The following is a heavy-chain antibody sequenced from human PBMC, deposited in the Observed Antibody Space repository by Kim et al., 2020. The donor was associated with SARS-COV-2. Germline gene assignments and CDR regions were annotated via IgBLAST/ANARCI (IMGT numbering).Heavy chain of an antibody. CDR2: IHYSGTT. J-gene: IGHJ4*02. V-gene: IGHV4-59*01. CDR3: ARENATTPPDY. D-gene: IGHD4-17*01. CDR1: DGSFSSYY. Sequence: SETLSLTCAVSDGSFSSYYWSWIRQPPGKGLEWIGYIHYSGTTRYNPSLKSRVTMSVDTANNQISLKLSSVTAADTAVYYCARENATTPPDYWGQGTLVTVSS.